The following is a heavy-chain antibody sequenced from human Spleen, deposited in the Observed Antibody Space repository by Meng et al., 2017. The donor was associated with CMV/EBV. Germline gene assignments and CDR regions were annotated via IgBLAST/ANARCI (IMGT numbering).Heavy chain of an antibody. CDR3: ARSKYGEFDY. V-gene: IGHV1-8*01. CDR1: GYTFTYYD. J-gene: IGHJ4*02. CDR2: VNPNTGHT. D-gene: IGHD4-11*01. Sequence: KVSCKASGYTFTYYDINWVRQATGQGLEWVGWVNPNTGHTDSAQKFQGRVTMTRDTSISTAYMELSNLRSDDTAIYYCARSKYGEFDYWGQGALVTVSS.